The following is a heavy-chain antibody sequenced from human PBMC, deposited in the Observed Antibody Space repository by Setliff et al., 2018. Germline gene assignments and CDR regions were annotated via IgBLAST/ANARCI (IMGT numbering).Heavy chain of an antibody. CDR3: TRVGRQLVYYYYGMDV. CDR1: GFTFGDYA. J-gene: IGHJ6*02. V-gene: IGHV3-49*04. CDR2: IRSKAYGGTT. D-gene: IGHD6-13*01. Sequence: GGSLRLSCTASGFTFGDYAMSWVRQAPGKGLEWVGFIRSKAYGGTTEYAASVKGRFTISRDDSKSIAYLQMNSLKTEDTAVYYCTRVGRQLVYYYYGMDVWGQGTTFTVSS.